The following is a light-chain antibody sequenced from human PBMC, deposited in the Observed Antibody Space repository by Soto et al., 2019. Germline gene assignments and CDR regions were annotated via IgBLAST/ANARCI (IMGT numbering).Light chain of an antibody. V-gene: IGKV3-15*01. J-gene: IGKJ2*01. Sequence: EIVMTQSPATLSASPGERATLSCRASQSVSNNLAWYQRKPGQAPRLLIYGASTGATGIPARFSGSGSGTEFTLTISSLQSEDFAVYYCQQYDNWPPYTFGQGTKLEIK. CDR1: QSVSNN. CDR3: QQYDNWPPYT. CDR2: GAS.